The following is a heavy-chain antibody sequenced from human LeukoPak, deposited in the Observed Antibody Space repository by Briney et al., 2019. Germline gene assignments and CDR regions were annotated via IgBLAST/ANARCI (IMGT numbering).Heavy chain of an antibody. J-gene: IGHJ3*02. Sequence: PGGSLRPSCAASGFTFSSYAMSWVRQAPGKGLEWVSAITGSSGGTYYADSVKGRFTISRDNSKNTLSLQMNSLRADDTAIYYCAKVGVIGGGAFDIWGQGTMVTVSS. CDR1: GFTFSSYA. CDR3: AKVGVIGGGAFDI. V-gene: IGHV3-23*01. D-gene: IGHD3-22*01. CDR2: ITGSSGGT.